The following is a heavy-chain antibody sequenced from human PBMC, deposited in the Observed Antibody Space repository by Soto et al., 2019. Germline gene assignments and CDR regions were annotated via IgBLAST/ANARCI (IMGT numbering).Heavy chain of an antibody. CDR3: AREKRANGYFDY. D-gene: IGHD4-17*01. Sequence: EVKLVEPGGGLVQPGGSLRLSCAASGFALSSYYMSWVRHAPGKWLEWVANIKQDEREKYYLDSVQGRFTISRDDAKNSLYLQMNSLRVDDTAVYYCAREKRANGYFDYWGQGTLVTVSS. J-gene: IGHJ4*02. V-gene: IGHV3-7*01. CDR2: IKQDEREK. CDR1: GFALSSYY.